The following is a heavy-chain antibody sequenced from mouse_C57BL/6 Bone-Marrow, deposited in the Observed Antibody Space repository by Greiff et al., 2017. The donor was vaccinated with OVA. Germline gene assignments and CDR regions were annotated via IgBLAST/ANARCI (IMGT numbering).Heavy chain of an antibody. V-gene: IGHV1-81*01. D-gene: IGHD2-12*01. Sequence: QVQLQQSGAELARPGASVKLSCKASGYTFTSYGISWVKQRTGQGLEWIGEIYPSSGSTYYNEKFKGKAPLTADTSSSTAYIELRSLTSEDSAVYFCAREAYYSDPYTRDYWGQGTSVTVSS. CDR3: AREAYYSDPYTRDY. CDR2: IYPSSGST. CDR1: GYTFTSYG. J-gene: IGHJ4*01.